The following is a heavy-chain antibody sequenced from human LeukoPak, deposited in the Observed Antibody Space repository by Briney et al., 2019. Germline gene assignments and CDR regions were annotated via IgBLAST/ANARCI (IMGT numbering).Heavy chain of an antibody. D-gene: IGHD1-1*01. J-gene: IGHJ5*02. V-gene: IGHV1-2*02. CDR3: ARVTLYPNWNDGIWFDP. CDR1: GYTFTGYY. Sequence: ASVKVSCKASGYTFTGYYMHWVRQAPGQGLEWMGWINPNSGGTNYAQKVQGRVTMTRDTSISTAYTELSRLRSDDTAVYYCARVTLYPNWNDGIWFDPWGQGTLVTVSS. CDR2: INPNSGGT.